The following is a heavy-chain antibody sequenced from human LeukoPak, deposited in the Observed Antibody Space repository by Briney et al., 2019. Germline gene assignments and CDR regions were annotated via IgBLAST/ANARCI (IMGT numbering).Heavy chain of an antibody. J-gene: IGHJ6*03. Sequence: TLSLTCTVSGGSISSGDYYWSWIRQPPGKGLEWIGYIYYSGSTYYNPSLKSRVTISVDTSKNQFSLKLSSVTAADTAVYYCASSYGFSDYYYYYMDVWGKGTTVTVSS. CDR1: GGSISSGDYY. D-gene: IGHD1-26*01. CDR2: IYYSGST. CDR3: ASSYGFSDYYYYYMDV. V-gene: IGHV4-30-4*08.